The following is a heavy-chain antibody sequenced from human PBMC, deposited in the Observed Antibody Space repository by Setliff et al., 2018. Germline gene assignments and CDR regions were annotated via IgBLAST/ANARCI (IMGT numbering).Heavy chain of an antibody. Sequence: ASVKVSCKASGYTFSHSGITWVRQAPGQGLEWMGWISVYSGNTNYAQKLQGRITMTTDASTNTAYMELRGLTSDDTAVYYCSRLVRYCSRTTCQTASGAELWGQGTLVTVSS. J-gene: IGHJ4*02. CDR1: GYTFSHSG. D-gene: IGHD2-2*01. CDR2: ISVYSGNT. CDR3: SRLVRYCSRTTCQTASGAEL. V-gene: IGHV1-18*01.